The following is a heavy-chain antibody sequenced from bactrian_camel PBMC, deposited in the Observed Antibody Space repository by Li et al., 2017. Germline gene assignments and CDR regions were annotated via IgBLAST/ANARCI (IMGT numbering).Heavy chain of an antibody. V-gene: IGHV3S53*01. CDR2: VTDGGRI. CDR1: SATYNINY. D-gene: IGHD2*01. CDR3: AAGLKWCRQGYPTADFRY. J-gene: IGHJ6*01. Sequence: HVQLVESGGGSVQAGGSLRLLCKASSATYNINYMTWFRQEPGKEREGVATVTDGGRIIYADSVLGRFTISKDNARKTVYLQMNSLQPDDTAMYYCAAGLKWCRQGYPTADFRYLGQGTQVTVS.